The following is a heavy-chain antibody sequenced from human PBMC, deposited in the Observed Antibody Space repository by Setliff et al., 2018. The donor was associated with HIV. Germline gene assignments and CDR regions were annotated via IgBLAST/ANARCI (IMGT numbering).Heavy chain of an antibody. D-gene: IGHD3-22*01. V-gene: IGHV1-69*06. CDR2: IIPIFGTP. CDR1: GGTFSNYA. CDR3: ARDRCDSVKCYLYNWFDP. Sequence: GASVKVSCKASGGTFSNYAINWVRQAPGQGLEWMGRIIPIFGTPNYAQKFQGRVTITADTSADTVYMELSSLRSEDTAVYYCARDRCDSVKCYLYNWFDPWGQGTLVTVSS. J-gene: IGHJ5*02.